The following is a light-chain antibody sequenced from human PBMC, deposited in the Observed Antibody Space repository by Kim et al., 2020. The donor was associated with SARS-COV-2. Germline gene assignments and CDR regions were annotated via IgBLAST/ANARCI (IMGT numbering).Light chain of an antibody. Sequence: AIQMTQSPSSLSASVGDRVTITCRTSQDIRNDLGWYQQKPGRAPKLLISRTSSLQGGVPSRFSGSGSGTDFTLTISSLQTDDFATYYCQQYNNYPWTFGQGTKVDIK. V-gene: IGKV1-6*01. J-gene: IGKJ1*01. CDR3: QQYNNYPWT. CDR1: QDIRND. CDR2: RTS.